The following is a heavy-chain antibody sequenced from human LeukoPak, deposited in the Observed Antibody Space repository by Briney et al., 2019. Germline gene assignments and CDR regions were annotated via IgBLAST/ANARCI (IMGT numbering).Heavy chain of an antibody. V-gene: IGHV3-30*02. J-gene: IGHJ4*02. CDR3: AKDGSDYIDY. CDR2: IRYDGSNK. Sequence: GGSLRLSCAASGFTFSSYGMHWVRQAPGKRLEWVAFIRYDGSNKYYADSVKGRFTISRDNSKNTLYLQMNSLRAEDTAVYYCAKDGSDYIDYWGQGTLVTVSA. CDR1: GFTFSSYG. D-gene: IGHD4/OR15-4a*01.